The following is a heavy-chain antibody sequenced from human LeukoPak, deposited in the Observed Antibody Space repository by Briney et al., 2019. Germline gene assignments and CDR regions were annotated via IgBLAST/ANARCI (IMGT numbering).Heavy chain of an antibody. CDR1: GGSSSSYY. CDR3: ARPGQSSWWVYFNY. Sequence: PSETLSLTCTVSGGSSSSYYWTWVRQPPGKGLEWIGYIHTSGSTNYNPSLKSRVTMSVDTSKNQFSLRLSSVTAADTAVYYCARPGQSSWWVYFNYWGQGILVTVSS. D-gene: IGHD2-15*01. J-gene: IGHJ4*02. CDR2: IHTSGST. V-gene: IGHV4-4*09.